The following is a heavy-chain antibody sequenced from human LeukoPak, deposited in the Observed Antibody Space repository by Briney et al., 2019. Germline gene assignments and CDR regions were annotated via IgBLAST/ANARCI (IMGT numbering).Heavy chain of an antibody. V-gene: IGHV3-74*01. Sequence: GGSLRLPCRASGFAFRSYWMHWVRQAPWKGLEWVSRINLDGTIIRYADSVEGRFTISRDNAKSTLFLHMNRLTAEDTALYFCARDSELGYCSVWGQGTLVTVSS. CDR1: GFAFRSYW. CDR2: INLDGTII. D-gene: IGHD2-15*01. J-gene: IGHJ4*02. CDR3: ARDSELGYCSV.